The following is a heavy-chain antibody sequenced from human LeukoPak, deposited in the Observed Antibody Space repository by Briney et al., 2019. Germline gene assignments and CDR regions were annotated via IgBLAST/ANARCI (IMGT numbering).Heavy chain of an antibody. Sequence: SETLSLTCTVSGGSISSYYWSWIRQPPEKGLEWIGYIYYSGSTNYNPSLKSRVTISIDTSKNQFSLKLSSVTAADTAVYYCATLYGSGDYWGQGTLVTVSS. J-gene: IGHJ4*02. V-gene: IGHV4-59*01. CDR1: GGSISSYY. CDR3: ATLYGSGDY. D-gene: IGHD3-10*01. CDR2: IYYSGST.